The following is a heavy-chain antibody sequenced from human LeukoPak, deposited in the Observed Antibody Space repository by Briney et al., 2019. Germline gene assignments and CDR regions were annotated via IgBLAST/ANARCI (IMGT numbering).Heavy chain of an antibody. CDR2: ISYDGSNK. CDR3: ARNHRDLLYFDY. V-gene: IGHV3-30-3*01. D-gene: IGHD5-24*01. CDR1: GFTFSSYA. Sequence: GGSLRLPCAASGFTFSSYAMHWVRQAPGKGLEWVAVISYDGSNKYYADSVKGRFTISRDNSKNTLYLQMNSLKAEDTAVCYCARNHRDLLYFDYWGQGTLVTVSS. J-gene: IGHJ4*02.